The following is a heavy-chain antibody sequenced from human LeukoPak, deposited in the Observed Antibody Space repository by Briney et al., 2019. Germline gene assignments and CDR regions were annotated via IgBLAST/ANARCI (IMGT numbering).Heavy chain of an antibody. CDR3: ARGGLSIMGY. Sequence: GGSLRLSCGASGITFSSYSMDWVRQAPGKGLEWVSYISSSGSTKYYADSVKGRFTISRDNARNSLYLQMNSLRAEDTAVYFCARGGLSIMGYWGQGTLVTVSS. J-gene: IGHJ4*02. D-gene: IGHD2/OR15-2a*01. V-gene: IGHV3-48*01. CDR2: ISSSGSTK. CDR1: GITFSSYS.